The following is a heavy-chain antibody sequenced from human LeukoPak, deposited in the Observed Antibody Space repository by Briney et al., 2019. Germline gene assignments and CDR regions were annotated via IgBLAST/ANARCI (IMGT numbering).Heavy chain of an antibody. Sequence: PGRSLRLSCAASGFTFSSYGLHWVRQAPGKGLEWVAVIWYDGSNKYYADSVKGRFTISRDNSKNTLYLQMNSLRAEDTAVYYCAKEDSLYCGGDCPVGFDYWGQGTLVTVSS. CDR2: IWYDGSNK. V-gene: IGHV3-33*06. J-gene: IGHJ4*02. CDR3: AKEDSLYCGGDCPVGFDY. D-gene: IGHD2-21*02. CDR1: GFTFSSYG.